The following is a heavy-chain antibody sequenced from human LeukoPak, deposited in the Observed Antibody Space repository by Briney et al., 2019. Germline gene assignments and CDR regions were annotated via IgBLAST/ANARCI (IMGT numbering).Heavy chain of an antibody. J-gene: IGHJ4*02. V-gene: IGHV3-21*04. Sequence: GGSLRLSCAASGFTFSSYSMNWVRQAPGKGLEWVSSISSSSSYIYYADSVKGRFTISRDYSKNTLYLQMNSLRAEDTAVYYCAKDLYTYGTTPLDYWGQGTLVTVSS. CDR3: AKDLYTYGTTPLDY. CDR1: GFTFSSYS. D-gene: IGHD5-18*01. CDR2: ISSSSSYI.